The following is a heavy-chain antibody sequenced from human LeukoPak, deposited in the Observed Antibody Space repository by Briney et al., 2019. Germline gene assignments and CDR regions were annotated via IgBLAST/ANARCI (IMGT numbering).Heavy chain of an antibody. CDR2: INWNGAST. V-gene: IGHV3-20*04. J-gene: IGHJ4*02. CDR1: GFISDDYG. Sequence: PGGSLRLSCAASGFISDDYGMSWVRQAPGKGLEWVSGINWNGASTGYADSVKGRFTISRDNAKNSLYLQMNSLRAEDTALYYCARGVVAAFPFDYWGQGTLVSVSS. D-gene: IGHD2-15*01. CDR3: ARGVVAAFPFDY.